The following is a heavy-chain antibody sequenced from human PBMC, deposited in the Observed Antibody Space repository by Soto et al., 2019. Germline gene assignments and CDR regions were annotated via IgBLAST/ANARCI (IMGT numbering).Heavy chain of an antibody. CDR1: GYSFTSYW. V-gene: IGHV5-10-1*01. J-gene: IGHJ4*02. CDR3: ARGPGYYFDY. Sequence: PGESLKISCKGSGYSFTSYWISWVRQMPGKGLEWMGRIDPSDSYTNYSPSFQGHVTISADKSISTAYLQWSSLRAEDMAVYYCARGPGYYFDYWGQGTPVTSPQ. CDR2: IDPSDSYT.